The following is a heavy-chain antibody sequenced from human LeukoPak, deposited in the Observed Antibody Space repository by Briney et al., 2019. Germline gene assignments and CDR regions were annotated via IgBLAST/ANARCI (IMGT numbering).Heavy chain of an antibody. CDR1: GFTFSSYI. Sequence: GGSLRLSCAASGFTFSSYILHWVRQTPGKGLEWVADISHDENNKYYADSVKGRFTISRDDSKNTLNLQMNSLKPEDTAVYYCARARSRCTNGVCRSDYYYYVDVWGKGTTVTVSS. CDR2: ISHDENNK. CDR3: ARARSRCTNGVCRSDYYYYVDV. J-gene: IGHJ6*03. D-gene: IGHD2-8*01. V-gene: IGHV3-30*14.